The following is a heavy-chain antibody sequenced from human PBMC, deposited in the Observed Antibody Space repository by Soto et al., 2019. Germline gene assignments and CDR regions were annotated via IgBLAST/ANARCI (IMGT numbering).Heavy chain of an antibody. CDR1: GFNFRNYD. CDR2: IGTIGDT. V-gene: IGHV3-13*04. J-gene: IGHJ6*02. D-gene: IGHD3-22*01. Sequence: EVQLVEFGGGLVQPGGSLRLSCAASGFNFRNYDMHWVRHVPGKGLEWVSAIGTIGDTYYRDSVKGRFTISREDAKYSLYLHMNSLTAGDKAVYYCASDIREAVSRGHHDDGIDVWGQGTTVTVSS. CDR3: ASDIREAVSRGHHDDGIDV.